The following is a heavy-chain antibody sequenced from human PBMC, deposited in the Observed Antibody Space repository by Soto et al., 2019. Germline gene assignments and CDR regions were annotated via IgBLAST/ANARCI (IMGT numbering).Heavy chain of an antibody. CDR1: GYSFDSFW. CDR3: ARLTLDRGDMDV. Sequence: PGESLKISCEASGYSFDSFWISWVRQMPGKGLEWMARIDPSDSKTSYSPSFQGHVTISVDKSSSTAYLRWNTLTASDTGMYYCARLTLDRGDMDVWGQGTTVTVSS. V-gene: IGHV5-10-1*01. J-gene: IGHJ6*02. CDR2: IDPSDSKT.